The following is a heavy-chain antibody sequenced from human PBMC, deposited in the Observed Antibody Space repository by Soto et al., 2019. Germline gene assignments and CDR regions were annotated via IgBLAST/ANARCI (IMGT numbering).Heavy chain of an antibody. CDR1: GGSIGRGGYS. Sequence: SETLSLTCTVSGGSIGRGGYSWNWVRQRPGKGLEWIGFIYYSGHPQYDPSLKSRVTISVDTSKNQFSLRLTSVTAADTAVYFCASQSVSSAWYKEEHFDSWGQGALVTVSS. D-gene: IGHD6-19*01. CDR2: IYYSGHP. V-gene: IGHV4-31*03. CDR3: ASQSVSSAWYKEEHFDS. J-gene: IGHJ4*02.